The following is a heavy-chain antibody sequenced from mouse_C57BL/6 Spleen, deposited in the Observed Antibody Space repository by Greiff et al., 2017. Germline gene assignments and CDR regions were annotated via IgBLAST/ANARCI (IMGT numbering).Heavy chain of an antibody. D-gene: IGHD1-1*01. CDR1: GFTFSNDW. J-gene: IGHJ3*01. CDR3: TSLRYSPGFAY. V-gene: IGHV6-3*01. CDR2: IRLKSDNYAT. Sequence: EVMLVESGGGLVQPGGSMKLSCVASGFTFSNDWMNWVRQSPEKGREWVAKIRLKSDNYATHYAESVNARFTISRDDSKSSVYLQMNNLRAEDTEIYYCTSLRYSPGFAYWGQGTLVTVSA.